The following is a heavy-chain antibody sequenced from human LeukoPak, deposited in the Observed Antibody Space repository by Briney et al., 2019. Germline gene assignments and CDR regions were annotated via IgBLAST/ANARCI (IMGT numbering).Heavy chain of an antibody. Sequence: GGSLRLSCAASGFTFSSYSMNWVRQAPGKGLEWVSSISSSSSYIYYADSVKGRFTISRDNAKNSLYLQMNSLRAEDTAVYYCARDRMEYYFDYCGQGTLVTVSS. CDR1: GFTFSSYS. CDR2: ISSSSSYI. D-gene: IGHD3-3*01. V-gene: IGHV3-21*01. J-gene: IGHJ4*02. CDR3: ARDRMEYYFDY.